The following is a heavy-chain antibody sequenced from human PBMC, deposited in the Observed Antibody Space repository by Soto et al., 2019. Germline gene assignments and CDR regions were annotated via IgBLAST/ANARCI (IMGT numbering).Heavy chain of an antibody. J-gene: IGHJ5*02. V-gene: IGHV4-31*11. Sequence: QVQLQESGPGLVKPSQTLSLPCAVSGGSISSGGYSWSWIRQHPAEGLAWIGYIYYSGTTYYNPSLKDRVRRSAATSKNRCSVKLSSVTAADTAGYYCARGRGLEVTVRGVDPWGQGILVTVSS. D-gene: IGHD3-16*02. CDR2: IYYSGTT. CDR1: GGSISSGGYS. CDR3: ARGRGLEVTVRGVDP.